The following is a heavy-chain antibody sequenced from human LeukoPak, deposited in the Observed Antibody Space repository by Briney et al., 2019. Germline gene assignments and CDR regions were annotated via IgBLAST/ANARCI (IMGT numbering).Heavy chain of an antibody. V-gene: IGHV4-39*01. CDR1: GGSISGYY. Sequence: PSETLSLTCAVYGGSISGYYWGWIRQPPGKGLEWIWSIYDSGSTYYNPSLKSRVTISVDTSKNQFSLKLNSVTAADTAVYYCARHYGPWGQGTLVTVSS. CDR3: ARHYGP. D-gene: IGHD3-10*01. J-gene: IGHJ5*02. CDR2: IYDSGST.